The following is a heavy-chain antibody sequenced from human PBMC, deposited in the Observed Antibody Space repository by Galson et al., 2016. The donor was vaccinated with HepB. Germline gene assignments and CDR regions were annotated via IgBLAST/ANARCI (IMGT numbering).Heavy chain of an antibody. CDR2: ISYDGSNE. CDR3: ARDMSLGSGWYGDRDY. CDR1: GFTFKSYA. V-gene: IGHV3-30-3*01. Sequence: SLRLSCAASGFTFKSYAMHWVRQAPGKGLEWVALISYDGSNEYYEDSVKGRFTISRDNSKNTLFLQMNSLRAEDTGLYYCARDMSLGSGWYGDRDYWGQGILVTVSS. J-gene: IGHJ4*02. D-gene: IGHD6-19*01.